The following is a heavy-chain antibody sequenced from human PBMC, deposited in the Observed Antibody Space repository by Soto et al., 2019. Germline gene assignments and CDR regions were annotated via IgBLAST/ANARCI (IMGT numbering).Heavy chain of an antibody. CDR1: NDSIIYYY. D-gene: IGHD4-17*01. CDR3: ASRLTLGTTTGDGFDI. CDR2: IYYSGST. J-gene: IGHJ3*02. Sequence: QVQLQESGPGLVKPSETLSLTCTVSNDSIIYYYWSWIRQPPGKGLEWIGYIYYSGSTNYNPSLKSRVNMSVDMSRNQHSRKLHSVTAADTAVYYCASRLTLGTTTGDGFDIWGPGTMVTVSS. V-gene: IGHV4-59*01.